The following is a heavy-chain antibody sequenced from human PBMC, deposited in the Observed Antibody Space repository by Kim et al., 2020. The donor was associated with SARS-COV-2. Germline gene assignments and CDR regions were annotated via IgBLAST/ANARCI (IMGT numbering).Heavy chain of an antibody. CDR2: ISSSSSYT. J-gene: IGHJ6*02. CDR1: GFTFSDYY. D-gene: IGHD2-2*01. Sequence: GGSLRLSCAASGFTFSDYYMSWIRQAPGKGLEWVSYISSSSSYTNYADSVKGRFTISRDNAKNSLYLQMNSLRAEDTAVYYCLCQGNYYYGMDVWGQGTTVTVSS. CDR3: LCQGNYYYGMDV. V-gene: IGHV3-11*06.